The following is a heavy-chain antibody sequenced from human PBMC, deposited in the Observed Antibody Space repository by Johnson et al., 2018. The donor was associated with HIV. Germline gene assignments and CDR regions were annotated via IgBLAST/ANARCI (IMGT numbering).Heavy chain of an antibody. V-gene: IGHV3-NL1*01. Sequence: QMLLVESGGGLVQPGGSLRLSCAASGFTFSSYAMHWVRQAPGKGLEWVSLIHSGGTTFYADSVRGRFTLSRDSSKNTLYLQMKSLRVEDTAVYYCARSPETGDRLWRAFDIWGQGTMVTVSS. CDR3: ARSPETGDRLWRAFDI. CDR1: GFTFSSYA. CDR2: IHSGGTT. J-gene: IGHJ3*02. D-gene: IGHD4-17*01.